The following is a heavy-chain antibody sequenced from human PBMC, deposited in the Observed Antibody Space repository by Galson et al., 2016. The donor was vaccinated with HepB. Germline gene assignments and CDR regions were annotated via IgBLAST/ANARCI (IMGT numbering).Heavy chain of an antibody. D-gene: IGHD6-19*01. CDR2: ISSSTI. J-gene: IGHJ5*02. Sequence: SLRLSCAASGFTFSSYSMNWVRQAPGKGLEWVSYISSSTIYYADSVKGRLTISRDNAKNSLYLQMNSLRDEDTAVYYCARAGHSSGWYPFNFWWFDPWGQGTLVTVSS. CDR1: GFTFSSYS. V-gene: IGHV3-48*02. CDR3: ARAGHSSGWYPFNFWWFDP.